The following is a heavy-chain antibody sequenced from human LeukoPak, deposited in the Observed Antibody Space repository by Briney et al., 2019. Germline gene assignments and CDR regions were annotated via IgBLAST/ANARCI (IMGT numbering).Heavy chain of an antibody. Sequence: GGSLRLSCAASGFTFSAYWMSWVRQAPGKGLEWVANVKQDGSDKYYVDSVKGRFTISRDNAKNSLYLQMNSLRAEDTAVYYCARKTVVGSYFDYWGQGTPVTVSS. CDR3: ARKTVVGSYFDY. D-gene: IGHD4-23*01. J-gene: IGHJ4*02. CDR1: GFTFSAYW. V-gene: IGHV3-7*03. CDR2: VKQDGSDK.